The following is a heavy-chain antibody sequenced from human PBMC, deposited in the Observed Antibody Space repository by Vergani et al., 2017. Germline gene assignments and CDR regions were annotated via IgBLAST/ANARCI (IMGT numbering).Heavy chain of an antibody. Sequence: EVQLLESGGGLVQPGGSLRLSCAASGFTFSSYAMSWVRQAPGKGLEWVSAISGSGGSTYYADSVKGRFTISRDNSKNTLYLQMNSLRAEDTAVYYCAKGKERGSYGGDWFDPWGQGTLVTVSS. D-gene: IGHD1-26*01. CDR1: GFTFSSYA. V-gene: IGHV3-23*01. CDR2: ISGSGGST. CDR3: AKGKERGSYGGDWFDP. J-gene: IGHJ5*02.